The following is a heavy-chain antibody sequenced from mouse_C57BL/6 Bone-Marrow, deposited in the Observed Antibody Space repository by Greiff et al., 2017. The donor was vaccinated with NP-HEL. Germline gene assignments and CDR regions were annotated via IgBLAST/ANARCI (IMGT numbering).Heavy chain of an antibody. CDR1: GFTFSSYA. CDR2: ISDGGSYT. V-gene: IGHV5-4*01. CDR3: ARDRYYYGSSYAMDY. J-gene: IGHJ4*01. Sequence: EVKLVESGGGLVKPGGSLKLSCAASGFTFSSYAMSWVRQTPEQRLEWVATISDGGSYTYYPDNVKGRFTISRDNAKNNLYLQMSHLKSEDTAMYYCARDRYYYGSSYAMDYWGQGTSVTVSS. D-gene: IGHD1-1*01.